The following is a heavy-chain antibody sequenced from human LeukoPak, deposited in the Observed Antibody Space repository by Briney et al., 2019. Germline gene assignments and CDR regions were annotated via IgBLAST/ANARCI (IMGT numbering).Heavy chain of an antibody. V-gene: IGHV4-59*01. CDR2: IYYSGST. CDR3: ARDISSLGHWFDP. J-gene: IGHJ5*02. D-gene: IGHD6-6*01. Sequence: SETLSLTCTVSGGSISSYYWSWIRQPPGKGLEWIGYIYYSGSTNYNPSLKSRVTISVDTSKNQFSLKLSSVTAADTAVYYCARDISSLGHWFDPSGQGTLVTVSS. CDR1: GGSISSYY.